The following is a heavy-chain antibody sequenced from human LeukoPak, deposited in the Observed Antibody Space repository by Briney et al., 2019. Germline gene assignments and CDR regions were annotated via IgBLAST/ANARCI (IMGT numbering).Heavy chain of an antibody. CDR1: GFTFSNYW. Sequence: GGSLRLSCAASGFTFSNYWMNWVRQAPGKGLEWVSAISSSGGGTYYADSVKGRFTISRDNSKNTLYLQMNSLRVEDTAIYYCAKAPQGKSGYALPANWGQGTLVTVSS. J-gene: IGHJ4*02. CDR3: AKAPQGKSGYALPAN. V-gene: IGHV3-23*01. D-gene: IGHD5-12*01. CDR2: ISSSGGGT.